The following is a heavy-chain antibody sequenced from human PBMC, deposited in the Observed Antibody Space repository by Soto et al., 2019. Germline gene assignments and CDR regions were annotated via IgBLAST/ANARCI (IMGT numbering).Heavy chain of an antibody. CDR1: GFTISPYN. CDR3: ARRPDATIKDISYYYALDV. Sequence: GGSLRLSCAASGFTISPYNMIWVRQAPGKGLQWVSYISSSSNTLYYGDSVRGRFTISRDNAKNSLYLQMNSLRDEDTAVYYCARRPDATIKDISYYYALDVWGQGTTVTFSS. J-gene: IGHJ6*02. D-gene: IGHD2-2*01. CDR2: ISSSSNTL. V-gene: IGHV3-48*02.